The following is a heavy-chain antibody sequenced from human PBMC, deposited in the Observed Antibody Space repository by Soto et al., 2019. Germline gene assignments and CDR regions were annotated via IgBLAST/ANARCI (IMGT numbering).Heavy chain of an antibody. CDR3: ARGPDDSDVPRWDH. CDR2: INLRGGTT. J-gene: IGHJ4*02. CDR1: GYNFNQYY. V-gene: IGHV1-46*02. D-gene: IGHD4-17*01. Sequence: QVQLVQSGPEVRKPGASVRLSCATSGYNFNQYYIHWVRQAPGQGLEWMGIINLRGGTTEYAHKFRGRVTVTGDTSKRTAYMELSSLRYEDTAVYFCARGPDDSDVPRWDHWGQGTLITVSS.